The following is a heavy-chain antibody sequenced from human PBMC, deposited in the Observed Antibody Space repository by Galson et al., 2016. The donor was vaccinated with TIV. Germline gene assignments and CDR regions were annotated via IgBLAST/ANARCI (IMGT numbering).Heavy chain of an antibody. D-gene: IGHD4-17*01. CDR3: ARQNDYGDYRGDAFDI. Sequence: QSGAEVKKPGESLKISCKGSGYRFTSSWIGWVRQMPGKGLEWMGIIYLGGSLIRYRPSFQGQVTISADKSINIVYLEWSSLQASDTAMYYCARQNDYGDYRGDAFDIWGQGTMVTVSS. CDR2: IYLGGSLI. V-gene: IGHV5-51*01. CDR1: GYRFTSSW. J-gene: IGHJ3*02.